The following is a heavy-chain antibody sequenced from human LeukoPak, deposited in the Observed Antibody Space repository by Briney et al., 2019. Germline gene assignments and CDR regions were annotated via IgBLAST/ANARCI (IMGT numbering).Heavy chain of an antibody. CDR1: GITFSRYG. Sequence: GGSLRLSCAASGITFSRYGMHWVRQAPGKGLEWVANIKQDGSEKYYVDSVKGRFTISRDNAKNSLYLQMNSLRAEDTAVYYCAREKFDYWGQGTLVTVSS. CDR2: IKQDGSEK. V-gene: IGHV3-7*03. J-gene: IGHJ4*02. CDR3: AREKFDY.